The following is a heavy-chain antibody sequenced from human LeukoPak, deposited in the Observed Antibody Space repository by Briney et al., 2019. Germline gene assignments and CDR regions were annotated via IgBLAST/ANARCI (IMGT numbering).Heavy chain of an antibody. Sequence: GGSLRLSCAASGFTFSSYAMSWVRQAPGKGREWVSAISGSGGSTYYADSVKGRFTISRDNSKNTLYLQMNSLRAEDTAVYYCARSGYNRFDYWGQGTLVTVSS. V-gene: IGHV3-23*01. J-gene: IGHJ4*02. CDR3: ARSGYNRFDY. CDR2: ISGSGGST. CDR1: GFTFSSYA. D-gene: IGHD5-24*01.